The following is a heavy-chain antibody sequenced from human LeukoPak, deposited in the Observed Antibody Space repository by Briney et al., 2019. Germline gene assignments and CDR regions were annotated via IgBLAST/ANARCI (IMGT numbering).Heavy chain of an antibody. CDR1: GFTFSSYD. J-gene: IGHJ2*01. CDR3: VRDSPSGFFDL. CDR2: IGTAGDP. D-gene: IGHD6-19*01. V-gene: IGHV3-13*05. Sequence: GGSLRLSCADSGFTFSSYDMHWVRQAIGKGLEWVSAIGTAGDPYYPGSVKGRFTISRENAKNTLYLQMNSLRVEDTAVYYCVRDSPSGFFDLWGRGTLVTVSS.